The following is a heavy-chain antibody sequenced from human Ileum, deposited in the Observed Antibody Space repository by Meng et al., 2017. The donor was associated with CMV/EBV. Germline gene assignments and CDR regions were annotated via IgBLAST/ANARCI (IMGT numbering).Heavy chain of an antibody. CDR1: GFTFSSYS. V-gene: IGHV3-21*01. CDR3: IPTIMSAFDLDS. Sequence: ETLSLTCAASGFTFSSYSMNWVRQAPGKGLDGVASISASRKYIYYADSVRGRFTISRDNANNLLFLQMDNLRAEDTAVYYCIPTIMSAFDLDSWGQGTLVTVSS. CDR2: ISASRKYI. J-gene: IGHJ4*02. D-gene: IGHD5/OR15-5a*01.